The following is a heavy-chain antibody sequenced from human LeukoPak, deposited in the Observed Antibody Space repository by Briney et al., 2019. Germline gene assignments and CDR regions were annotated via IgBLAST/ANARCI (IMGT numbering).Heavy chain of an antibody. CDR3: VKSGTLLREGFNY. V-gene: IGHV4-34*01. CDR2: MDYTGET. CDR1: GGSFSGYY. Sequence: KPSETLSLTCAVYGGSFSGYYWSWIRQPPGKGLEWIGSMDYTGETYYSPSLQSRVTISVDTPRNQFSLNLHSMTAADTAVYYCVKSGTLLREGFNYWGQGTLVTVSS. D-gene: IGHD1-1*01. J-gene: IGHJ4*02.